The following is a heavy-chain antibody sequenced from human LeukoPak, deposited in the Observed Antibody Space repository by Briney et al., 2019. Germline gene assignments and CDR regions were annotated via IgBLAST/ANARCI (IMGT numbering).Heavy chain of an antibody. J-gene: IGHJ4*02. CDR3: VRRRDGNNKGFDY. V-gene: IGHV3-74*01. CDR2: INIDESVT. Sequence: GGSQRLSCEASGFTFRSYWMHWVRQAPGKGLVWVSRINIDESVTTYADSVKGRFIISRDNAKNTVYLQMNSLRAEDTAVYFCVRRRDGNNKGFDYWGRGTLVTVSS. CDR1: GFTFRSYW. D-gene: IGHD5-24*01.